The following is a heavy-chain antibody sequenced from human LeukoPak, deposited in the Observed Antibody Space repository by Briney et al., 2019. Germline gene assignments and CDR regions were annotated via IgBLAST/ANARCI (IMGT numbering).Heavy chain of an antibody. V-gene: IGHV1-18*01. CDR3: ARAFGYGSSSGWYPSY. D-gene: IGHD6-19*01. J-gene: IGHJ4*02. CDR2: ISAYNGNT. Sequence: ASVKVSCKASGYTFTSYGISWVRQAPGQGLEWMGWISAYNGNTNYAQKLQGRVTMTTDTSTSTAYMELRSLRSDDTAVYYCARAFGYGSSSGWYPSYWGQGTLVTVSS. CDR1: GYTFTSYG.